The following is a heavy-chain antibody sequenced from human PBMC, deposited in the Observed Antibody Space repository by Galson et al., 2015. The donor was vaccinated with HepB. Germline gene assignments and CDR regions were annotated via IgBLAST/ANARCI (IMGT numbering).Heavy chain of an antibody. CDR1: GFTFSSYN. CDR3: ARDLYWLGYSSSWYRTYGMDV. D-gene: IGHD6-13*01. CDR2: ISSSSSTI. Sequence: SLRLSCAASGFTFSSYNMNWVRQAPGKGLEWVSYISSSSSTIYYTDYVKGRFTISRDNAKNSLYLQMNSLRAEDTAVYYCARDLYWLGYSSSWYRTYGMDVWGQGTTVTVSS. V-gene: IGHV3-48*04. J-gene: IGHJ6*02.